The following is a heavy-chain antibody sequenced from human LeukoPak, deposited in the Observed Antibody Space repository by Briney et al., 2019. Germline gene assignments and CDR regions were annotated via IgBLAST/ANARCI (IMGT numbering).Heavy chain of an antibody. CDR2: INPNSGGT. J-gene: IGHJ5*02. Sequence: ASVKVSCKASGYTFTGYYMHWVRQAPGQGLEWMGWINPNSGGTNYAQKFQGRVTMTRDTSISTAYMELSRLRSDDTAVYYCARAKSGDSGGWWGGNWFDPWGQGTLVTVSS. D-gene: IGHD6-19*01. V-gene: IGHV1-2*02. CDR1: GYTFTGYY. CDR3: ARAKSGDSGGWWGGNWFDP.